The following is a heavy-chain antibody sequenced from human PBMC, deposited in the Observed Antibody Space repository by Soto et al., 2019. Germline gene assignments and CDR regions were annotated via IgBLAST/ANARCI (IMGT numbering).Heavy chain of an antibody. CDR2: IYFDGITT. CDR3: ARGGAMGVDY. V-gene: IGHV3-74*01. D-gene: IGHD1-26*01. J-gene: IGHJ4*02. Sequence: GSLRLSCTASGFTFNTHWMHWVRQAPGKGLVWISRIYFDGITTNYADSVKGRLTVSRDNAKNTVYLHVNTLRDEDTAVYYCARGGAMGVDYWGQGTLVTVSS. CDR1: GFTFNTHW.